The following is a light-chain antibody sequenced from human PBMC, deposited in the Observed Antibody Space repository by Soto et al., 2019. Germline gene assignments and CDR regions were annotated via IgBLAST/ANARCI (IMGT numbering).Light chain of an antibody. J-gene: IGKJ4*01. CDR1: QSISSY. CDR3: HLRYSTLPP. Sequence: VSINNTCLASQSISSYLNWYQQKPGKAPKLLIYAASSLQSGVPSRFSGCGSEKTVNVIIRRSQHSGFAALPCHLRYSTLPPFGGGTKVDIK. CDR2: AAS. V-gene: IGKV1-39*01.